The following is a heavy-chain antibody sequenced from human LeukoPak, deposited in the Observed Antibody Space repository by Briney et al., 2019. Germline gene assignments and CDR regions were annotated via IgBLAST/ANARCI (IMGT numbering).Heavy chain of an antibody. CDR2: ISSSSSYI. CDR1: GFTFSSYS. CDR3: ARGELGGIWVSLLDY. D-gene: IGHD6-13*01. V-gene: IGHV3-21*01. Sequence: GGSLRLSCAASGFTFSSYSMNWVRQAPGKGLEWVSSISSSSSYIYYADSVKGRFTISRDNAKNSLYLQMNSLRAEDTAVYYCARGELGGIWVSLLDYWGQGTLVTVSS. J-gene: IGHJ4*02.